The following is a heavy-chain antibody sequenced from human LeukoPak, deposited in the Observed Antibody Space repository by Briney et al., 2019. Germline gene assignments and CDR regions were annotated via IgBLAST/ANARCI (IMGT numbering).Heavy chain of an antibody. CDR1: GFTFSSYA. CDR2: ISGSGGST. V-gene: IGHV3-23*01. Sequence: PGGSLRLSCAASGFTFSSYAMSWVRQAPGKGLEWVSAISGSGGSTYYADSVKGRFTISRDNSKNTLYLQMNSLRAEDTAVYYSAKQDSSCYYSTSGYFDYWSQGTLVTVSS. D-gene: IGHD3-22*01. J-gene: IGHJ4*02. CDR3: AKQDSSCYYSTSGYFDY.